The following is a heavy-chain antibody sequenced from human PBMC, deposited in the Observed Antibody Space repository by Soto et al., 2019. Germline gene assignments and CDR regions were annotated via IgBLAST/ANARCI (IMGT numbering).Heavy chain of an antibody. Sequence: GGSLRLSCAASGFTFSSYGMHWVRQAPGKGLEWVAVISYDGSNKYYADSVKGRFTISRDNSKNTLYLQMNSLRAEDTAVYYCAKDISTMRAKYFDYWGQGTLVTVYS. CDR1: GFTFSSYG. J-gene: IGHJ4*02. CDR3: AKDISTMRAKYFDY. D-gene: IGHD3-22*01. V-gene: IGHV3-30*18. CDR2: ISYDGSNK.